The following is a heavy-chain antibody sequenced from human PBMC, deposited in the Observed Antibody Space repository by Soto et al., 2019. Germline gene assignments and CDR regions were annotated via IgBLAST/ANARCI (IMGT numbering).Heavy chain of an antibody. Sequence: GGSLRLSCAASGITFSSYAMSWVRQAPGKGLEWVSVISGSVGSTYYADSVKGRFTISRDNSKNTLYLQMHSLRAEDTAVYYCAKVADNSGYYFDYWGQGTLVTVSS. CDR3: AKVADNSGYYFDY. J-gene: IGHJ4*02. CDR1: GITFSSYA. D-gene: IGHD3-22*01. CDR2: ISGSVGST. V-gene: IGHV3-23*01.